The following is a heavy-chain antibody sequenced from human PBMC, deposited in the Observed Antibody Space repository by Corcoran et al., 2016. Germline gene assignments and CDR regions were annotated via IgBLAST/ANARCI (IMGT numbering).Heavy chain of an antibody. CDR1: GGSFSGYY. CDR2: INHSGST. Sequence: QVQLQQWGAGLLKPSETLSLTCAVYGGSFSGYYWSWIRQPPGKGLEWIGEINHSGSTNYNPSLKSRVTISVDTSKNQFSLKLISVTAADTAVYYCAGGSVGIYYYYYYGMYVWGQGTTVTVSS. V-gene: IGHV4-34*01. CDR3: AGGSVGIYYYYYYGMYV. J-gene: IGHJ6*02. D-gene: IGHD2-15*01.